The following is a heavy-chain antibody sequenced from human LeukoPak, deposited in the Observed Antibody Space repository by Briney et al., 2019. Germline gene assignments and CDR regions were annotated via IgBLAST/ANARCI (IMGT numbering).Heavy chain of an antibody. CDR2: IDPNSGGT. Sequence: ASVKVSCKASGYTFTGHYMHWVRQAPGQGLERMGWIDPNSGGTNYAQKFQGRVTMTRDTSISTAYMELSRLRSDDTAVYYCASLGYCSGGSCYANWFDPWGQGTLVTVSS. D-gene: IGHD2-15*01. J-gene: IGHJ5*02. CDR3: ASLGYCSGGSCYANWFDP. V-gene: IGHV1-2*02. CDR1: GYTFTGHY.